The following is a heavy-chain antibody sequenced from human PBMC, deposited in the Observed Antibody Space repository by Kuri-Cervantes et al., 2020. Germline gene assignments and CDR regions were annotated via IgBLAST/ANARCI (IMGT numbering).Heavy chain of an antibody. Sequence: ASVKVSCKASGYTFTNFYMHWVRQAPGQGLEWMGIINPSGGTTSYAQKFQGRVTMSRDTSTSTFHMELSSLRSEDTAVYYCARSTNFDCSGGRCVRGWFDPWGQGTLVTVSS. V-gene: IGHV1-46*01. CDR3: ARSTNFDCSGGRCVRGWFDP. CDR2: INPSGGTT. J-gene: IGHJ5*02. D-gene: IGHD2-15*01. CDR1: GYTFTNFY.